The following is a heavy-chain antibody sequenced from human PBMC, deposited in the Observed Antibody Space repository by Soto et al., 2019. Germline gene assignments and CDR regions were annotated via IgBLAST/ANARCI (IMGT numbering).Heavy chain of an antibody. V-gene: IGHV3-74*01. CDR2: INTDGTTT. CDR3: TRGYYEVRSSPENY. D-gene: IGHD3-22*01. Sequence: EVQLVESGGGLVQPGGSLRLSCAASGFTFSNYWMHWVRRAPGKGLVWVSRINTDGTTTSYTDSVKGRFTISSDNAENMLYLQMNGLRAEDTAIYYCTRGYYEVRSSPENYWGQGTLVTVSS. CDR1: GFTFSNYW. J-gene: IGHJ4*02.